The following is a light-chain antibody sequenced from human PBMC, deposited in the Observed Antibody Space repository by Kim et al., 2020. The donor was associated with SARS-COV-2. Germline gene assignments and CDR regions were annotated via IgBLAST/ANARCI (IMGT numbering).Light chain of an antibody. Sequence: ASLGDRVTITCPASQSIDSWVAWYQQKPGKAPTLLIYKASSLESGVPSRFSGSGSGTEFTLTISSLQPDDFATYYCQQYTSYPLTFGGGTKVDIK. CDR3: QQYTSYPLT. CDR2: KAS. CDR1: QSIDSW. J-gene: IGKJ4*01. V-gene: IGKV1-5*03.